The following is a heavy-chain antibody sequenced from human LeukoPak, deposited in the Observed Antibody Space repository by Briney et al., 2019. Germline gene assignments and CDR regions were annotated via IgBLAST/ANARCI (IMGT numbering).Heavy chain of an antibody. CDR3: AKDRLGGSSWYVSPFDP. CDR2: ISGSGANT. D-gene: IGHD6-13*01. Sequence: GGSLRLSCAASGFTFTSYAMSWVRQAPGKGLEWVSAISGSGANTYYADSVKGRFTISRDNFKNTLYLQMNSLRAEDTAVYYCAKDRLGGSSWYVSPFDPWGQGTLVTVSS. J-gene: IGHJ5*02. V-gene: IGHV3-23*01. CDR1: GFTFTSYA.